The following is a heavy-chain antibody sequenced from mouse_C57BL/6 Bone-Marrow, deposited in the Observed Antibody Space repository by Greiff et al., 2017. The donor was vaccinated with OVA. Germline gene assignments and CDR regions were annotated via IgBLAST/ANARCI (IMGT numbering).Heavy chain of an antibody. V-gene: IGHV1-26*01. CDR3: ARQTAQEYYFDY. D-gene: IGHD3-2*02. J-gene: IGHJ2*01. CDR1: GYTFTDYY. Sequence: EVQLQQSGPELVKPGASVKISCKASGYTFTDYYMNWVKQSHGKSLEWIGDINPNNGGTSYNQKFKGKATFTVDKSSSTAYMELRMLTSEDSAVYYCARQTAQEYYFDYWGQGTTLTVSS. CDR2: INPNNGGT.